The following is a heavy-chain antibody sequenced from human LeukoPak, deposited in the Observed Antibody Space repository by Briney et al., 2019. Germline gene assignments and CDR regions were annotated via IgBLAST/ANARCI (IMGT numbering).Heavy chain of an antibody. D-gene: IGHD5-18*01. V-gene: IGHV4-39*07. CDR1: GGSISSSSYY. CDR2: IYYSGST. Sequence: SETLSLTCTVSGGSISSSSYYWGWIRQPPGKGLEWIGSIYYSGSTYYNPSLKSRVTISVDTSKNQFSLKLSSVTAADTAVYYCARWIQLWSHPYYYGMDVWGQGTTVTVSS. CDR3: ARWIQLWSHPYYYGMDV. J-gene: IGHJ6*02.